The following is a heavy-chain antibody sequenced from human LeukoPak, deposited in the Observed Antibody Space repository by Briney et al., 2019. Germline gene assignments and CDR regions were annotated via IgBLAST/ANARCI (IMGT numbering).Heavy chain of an antibody. CDR3: ARATTGEPYSWFDP. J-gene: IGHJ5*02. CDR2: IYYTGST. Sequence: SETLSLTCTVSGGSISRYYWSWIRQPPGKGLEGIGYIYYTGSTNYNPSLRSRVTISVDTSKNQFSLKLSSVTAADTAVYYCARATTGEPYSWFDPWGQGTLVTVSS. D-gene: IGHD7-27*01. CDR1: GGSISRYY. V-gene: IGHV4-59*01.